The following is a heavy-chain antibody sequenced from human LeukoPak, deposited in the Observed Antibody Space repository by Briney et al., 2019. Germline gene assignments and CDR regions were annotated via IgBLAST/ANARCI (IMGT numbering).Heavy chain of an antibody. CDR1: GGTFRSYA. Sequence: SVKVSCKASGGTFRSYAISWVRQAPGQGLEWMGRIIPIFGTRNYAQKFQGRVTIITDESTSTAYMELSSLRSEDTAVYYCARDTGRQSSSGYYLMDAFDIWGQGTMVTVSS. J-gene: IGHJ3*02. V-gene: IGHV1-69*05. CDR3: ARDTGRQSSSGYYLMDAFDI. D-gene: IGHD3-22*01. CDR2: IIPIFGTR.